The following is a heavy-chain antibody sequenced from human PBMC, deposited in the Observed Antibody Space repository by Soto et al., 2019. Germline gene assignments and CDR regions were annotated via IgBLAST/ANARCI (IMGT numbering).Heavy chain of an antibody. CDR3: ARGGYYSGRAPAYYFAS. J-gene: IGHJ4*02. V-gene: IGHV3-53*02. CDR1: GFSVSNNY. CDR2: LYSGGNT. Sequence: EVQLVETGGGLIQPGGSLRLSCAASGFSVSNNYMNWVRQPPGKGLEWVSVLYSGGNTYYADSVKGRFSVSRDESQNTLQLHMNSLRAEDTAVYYCARGGYYSGRAPAYYFASWGQGTLVTVSS. D-gene: IGHD2-8*02.